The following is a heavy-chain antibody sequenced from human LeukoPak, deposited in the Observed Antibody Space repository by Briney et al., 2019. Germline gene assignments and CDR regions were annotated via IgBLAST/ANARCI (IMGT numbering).Heavy chain of an antibody. CDR1: GFTFISYG. J-gene: IGHJ4*02. V-gene: IGHV1-18*01. D-gene: IGHD3-22*01. CDR2: ISAYNGNT. Sequence: ASVKVSCKASGFTFISYGFSWVRQAPGQGLEWIGWISAYNGNTKYAQNLQGRVTITRDTSASTAYMELSSLRSEDTAVYYCARARSGYNFDYWGQGTLVTVSS. CDR3: ARARSGYNFDY.